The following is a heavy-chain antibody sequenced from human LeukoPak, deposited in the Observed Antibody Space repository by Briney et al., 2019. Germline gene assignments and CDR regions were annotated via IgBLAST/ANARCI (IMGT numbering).Heavy chain of an antibody. Sequence: SETLSLTCTVSGGSIRSSYYYWGWIRQPPGKGLEWIGEINHSGSTNYNPSLKSRVTISVDTSKNQFSLKLSSVTAADTAVYYCARGFWLGYYYDSSGYYVSDYWGQGTLVTVSS. V-gene: IGHV4-39*07. D-gene: IGHD3-22*01. CDR3: ARGFWLGYYYDSSGYYVSDY. J-gene: IGHJ4*02. CDR2: INHSGST. CDR1: GGSIRSSYYY.